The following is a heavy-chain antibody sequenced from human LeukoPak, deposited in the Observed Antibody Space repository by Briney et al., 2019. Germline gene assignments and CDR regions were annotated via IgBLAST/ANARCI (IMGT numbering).Heavy chain of an antibody. J-gene: IGHJ3*02. CDR3: ARDHVGLEMATISPGAFDI. V-gene: IGHV3-74*01. CDR1: GFTFSGYW. Sequence: GGSLRLSCAASGFTFSGYWMHWVRQVPEKGLVLVSRIDNGGSGTTYADSVKGRFTVSRDNAKNTLYLQMNSLRAEDTAVYYCARDHVGLEMATISPGAFDIWGQGTMVTVSS. D-gene: IGHD5-24*01. CDR2: IDNGGSGT.